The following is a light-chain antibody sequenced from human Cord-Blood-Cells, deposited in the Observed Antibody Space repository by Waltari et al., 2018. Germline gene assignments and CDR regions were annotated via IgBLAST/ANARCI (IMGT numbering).Light chain of an antibody. CDR3: QQYGSSPT. CDR1: QSVSSSY. J-gene: IGKJ1*01. Sequence: EIVLTQSPGTLSLSPGERATLYCRASQSVSSSYLAWYQQKPVQAPRLLIYGASSRATGIPDRFSGSGSGTDFTLTISRLEPEDFAVYYCQQYGSSPTFGQGTKVEIK. CDR2: GAS. V-gene: IGKV3-20*01.